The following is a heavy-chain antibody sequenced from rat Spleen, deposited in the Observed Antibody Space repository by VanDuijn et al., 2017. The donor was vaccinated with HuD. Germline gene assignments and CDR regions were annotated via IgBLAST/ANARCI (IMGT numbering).Heavy chain of an antibody. CDR2: ISTGGGNT. J-gene: IGHJ3*01. V-gene: IGHV5S13*01. CDR1: GFTFNNYG. CDR3: TAHGNRVSRFAY. Sequence: EVQLVESGGGLVQSGRSLKLSCAVSGFTFNNYGMAWVRQTPTKGLEWVSSISTGGGNTYYRDSVTGRFTISRDNAKSTLYLQMDSLRSEDTATYYCTAHGNRVSRFAYWGQGTLVTVSS. D-gene: IGHD1-4*01.